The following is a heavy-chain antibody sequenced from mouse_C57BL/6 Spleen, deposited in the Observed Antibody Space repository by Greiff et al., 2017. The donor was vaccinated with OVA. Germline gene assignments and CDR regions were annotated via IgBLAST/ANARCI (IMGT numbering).Heavy chain of an antibody. CDR2: FYPGSGSI. J-gene: IGHJ3*01. CDR1: GYTFTEYT. V-gene: IGHV1-62-2*01. CDR3: ARHEDGGLPFAY. Sequence: VHLVESGAELVKPGASVKLSCKASGYTFTEYTIHWVKQRSGQGLEWIGWFYPGSGSIKYNEKFKDKATLTADKSSSTVYMELSRLTSEDSAVYFCARHEDGGLPFAYWGQGTLVTVSA.